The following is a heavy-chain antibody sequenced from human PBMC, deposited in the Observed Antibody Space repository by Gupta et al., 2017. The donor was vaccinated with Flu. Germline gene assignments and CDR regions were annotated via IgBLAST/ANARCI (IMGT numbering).Heavy chain of an antibody. J-gene: IGHJ1*01. CDR2: IGSGGNT. V-gene: IGHV3-11*06. CDR1: GLTLSDCH. Sequence: VQLVESGGDLVQRGGCVRVSCAAAGLTLSDCHMSWVRQAPGRGLEWLSYIGSGGNTDYAESVRGRFTISRDNAKNTLYLQMNNLRDEDTAVYYCARDFDWAFQHWGQGILVTVSS. CDR3: ARDFDWAFQH. D-gene: IGHD3-9*01.